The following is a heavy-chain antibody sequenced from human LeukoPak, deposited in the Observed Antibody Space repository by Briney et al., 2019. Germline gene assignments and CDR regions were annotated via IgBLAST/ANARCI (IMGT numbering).Heavy chain of an antibody. V-gene: IGHV4-30-2*01. J-gene: IGHJ4*02. CDR2: IYHSGST. CDR3: ARLAYCGGDCYSFFFDY. D-gene: IGHD2-21*02. CDR1: GGSISSGGYS. Sequence: PSQTLSLTCAVSGGSISSGGYSWSWIRQPPGKGLEWIGYIYHSGSTYYNPSLKSRVTISVDRSKNQFSLKLSSATAADTAVYYCARLAYCGGDCYSFFFDYWGQGTLVTVSS.